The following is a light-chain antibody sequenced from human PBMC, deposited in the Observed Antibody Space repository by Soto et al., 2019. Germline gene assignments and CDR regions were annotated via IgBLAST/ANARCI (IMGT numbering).Light chain of an antibody. CDR1: SSDVGAYKY. CDR3: TSYAGSNIWV. CDR2: EVS. J-gene: IGLJ3*02. Sequence: QSALTQPPSASGSPGQSVTISCTGTSSDVGAYKYVSWYQQYPGKAPKLMIYEVSKRPSGVADRFSGSKSGKTASLTVSGLHAEDEADYYCTSYAGSNIWVFGGGTKLTVL. V-gene: IGLV2-8*01.